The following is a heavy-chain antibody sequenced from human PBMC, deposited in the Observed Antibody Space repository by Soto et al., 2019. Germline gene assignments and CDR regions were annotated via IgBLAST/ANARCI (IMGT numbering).Heavy chain of an antibody. D-gene: IGHD3-10*01. Sequence: SVKLSCKACGDSFTSYGISWMRQAPERGLEWMGGIIPIFGTANYAQKFQGRVTITADESTSTAYMELSSLRSEDTAVYYCARDHGYYGSGSYSFDYWGQGTLVTVSS. J-gene: IGHJ4*02. CDR2: IIPIFGTA. V-gene: IGHV1-69*13. CDR1: GDSFTSYG. CDR3: ARDHGYYGSGSYSFDY.